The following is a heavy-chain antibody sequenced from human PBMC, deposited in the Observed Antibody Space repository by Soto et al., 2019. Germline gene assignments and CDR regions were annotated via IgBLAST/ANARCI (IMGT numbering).Heavy chain of an antibody. CDR3: ASTYSTSWYWFDP. D-gene: IGHD6-13*01. Sequence: QVTVKESGPVLVKPTETLTLTCTVSGFSLSNAGLGVSWIRQPPGKALEWLAHIFSNEEKSYSTSLKSRLTISKDTSKCQVVLIMTNMDPVDTTTYYCASTYSTSWYWFDPWGQGTLVTVSS. CDR2: IFSNEEK. J-gene: IGHJ5*02. CDR1: GFSLSNAGLG. V-gene: IGHV2-26*04.